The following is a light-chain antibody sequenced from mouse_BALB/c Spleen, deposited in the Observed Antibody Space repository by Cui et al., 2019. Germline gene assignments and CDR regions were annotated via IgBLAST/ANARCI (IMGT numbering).Light chain of an antibody. Sequence: QIVLTQSPAIMSASLGEEITLTCRASSDVSYMHWYQQKSGTSPKLLIYSTSNLASGVPSRFSGSGSGTFYSLTISSVEAEDAADYYCHQWSSYPWTFGGGTKLEIK. CDR3: HQWSSYPWT. CDR2: STS. J-gene: IGKJ1*01. V-gene: IGKV4-80*01. CDR1: SDVSY.